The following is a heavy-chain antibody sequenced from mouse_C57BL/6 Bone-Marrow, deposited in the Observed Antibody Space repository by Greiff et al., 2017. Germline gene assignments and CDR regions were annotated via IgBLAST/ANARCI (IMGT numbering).Heavy chain of an antibody. V-gene: IGHV14-4*01. Sequence: VQLQPSGAELVRPGASVKLSCTASGFNIKDDYMHWVKQRPEQGLEWIGWIDPENGDTEYASKFQGKATITADTSSNTAYLQLSSLTSEDTAVYYCTPYGKFDYWGQGTTLTVSS. CDR3: TPYGKFDY. J-gene: IGHJ2*01. CDR2: IDPENGDT. D-gene: IGHD2-1*01. CDR1: GFNIKDDY.